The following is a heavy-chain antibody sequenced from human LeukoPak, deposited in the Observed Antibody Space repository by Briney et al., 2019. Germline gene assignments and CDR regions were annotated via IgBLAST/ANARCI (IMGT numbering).Heavy chain of an antibody. Sequence: SETLSPTCTVSGGSISDYYWSWIRQPPGNGLEWIGYIYYSGSTNYNPSLKSRVTISLDMSKNQFSLKLSSVTAADTAVYFCAREATITVAGTRKFDYWGQGTLVTVSS. J-gene: IGHJ4*02. CDR2: IYYSGST. CDR1: GGSISDYY. D-gene: IGHD6-19*01. V-gene: IGHV4-59*01. CDR3: AREATITVAGTRKFDY.